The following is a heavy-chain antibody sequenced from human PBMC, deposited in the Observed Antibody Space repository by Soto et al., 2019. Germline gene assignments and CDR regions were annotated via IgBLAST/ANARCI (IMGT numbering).Heavy chain of an antibody. Sequence: SVKVSCKVSGGTFSSYAISWVRQAPGQGLEWMGGIIPIFGTANYAQKFQGRVTITADESTSTAYMELSSLRSEDTAVYYCARITYDSSGYYYNYFDYWGQGTLVTVSS. J-gene: IGHJ4*02. V-gene: IGHV1-69*13. CDR3: ARITYDSSGYYYNYFDY. D-gene: IGHD3-22*01. CDR1: GGTFSSYA. CDR2: IIPIFGTA.